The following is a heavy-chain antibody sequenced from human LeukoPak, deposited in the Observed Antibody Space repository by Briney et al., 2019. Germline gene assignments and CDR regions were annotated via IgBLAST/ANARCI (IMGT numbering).Heavy chain of an antibody. CDR3: ARRAGAYSHPYDY. CDR2: IYSDNT. D-gene: IGHD4/OR15-4a*01. Sequence: GGSLRLSCTVSGFTVSSNSMSWVRQAPGKGLEWVSFIYSDNTHYSDSVKGRFTISRDNSKNTLYLQMNSLRAEDTAVCYCARRAGAYSHPYDYWGQGTLVTVSS. J-gene: IGHJ4*02. V-gene: IGHV3-53*01. CDR1: GFTVSSNS.